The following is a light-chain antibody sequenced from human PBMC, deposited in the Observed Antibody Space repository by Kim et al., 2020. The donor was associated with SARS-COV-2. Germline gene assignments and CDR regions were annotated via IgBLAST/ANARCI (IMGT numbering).Light chain of an antibody. CDR2: QDT. J-gene: IGLJ2*01. CDR1: KLGDKY. CDR3: QAWDSSPLVV. V-gene: IGLV3-1*01. Sequence: SYELTQPPSVSVSPGQTASITCSGDKLGDKYACWYQQKPGQSPVLVIYQDTKRPSGIPERFSGSNSGNTATLTISGTQAIDEADYYCQAWDSSPLVVFGGGTQLTVL.